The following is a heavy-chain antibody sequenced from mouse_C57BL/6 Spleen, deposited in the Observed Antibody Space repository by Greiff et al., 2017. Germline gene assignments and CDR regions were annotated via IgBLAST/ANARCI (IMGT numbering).Heavy chain of an antibody. CDR3: ARERKDAMDY. Sequence: VMLVESGAELVRPGASVKLSCKASGYTFTDYYINWVKQRPGQGLEWIARIYPGSGNTYYNEKFKGKATLTAEKSSSTAYMQLSSLASEDSAVYFCARERKDAMDYWGQGTSVTVSS. CDR2: IYPGSGNT. J-gene: IGHJ4*01. CDR1: GYTFTDYY. V-gene: IGHV1-76*01.